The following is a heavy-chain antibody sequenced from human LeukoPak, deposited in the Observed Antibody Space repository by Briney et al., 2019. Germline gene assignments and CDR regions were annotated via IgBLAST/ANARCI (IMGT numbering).Heavy chain of an antibody. J-gene: IGHJ2*01. Sequence: PGGSLRLSCAASGFTFSSYGMHWVRQAPGKGLEWVAVISYDGSYKYYADSVKGRFTISRDNSKNTLYLQMNSLRAEDTAVYYCARDRLNHAYGDPNWYFDLWGRGTLVTVSS. V-gene: IGHV3-30*03. D-gene: IGHD4-17*01. CDR2: ISYDGSYK. CDR1: GFTFSSYG. CDR3: ARDRLNHAYGDPNWYFDL.